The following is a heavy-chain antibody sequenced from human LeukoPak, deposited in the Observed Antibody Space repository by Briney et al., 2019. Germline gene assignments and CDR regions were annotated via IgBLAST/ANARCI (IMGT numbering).Heavy chain of an antibody. CDR1: GGSFSGYY. V-gene: IGHV4-34*01. D-gene: IGHD3-22*01. CDR2: INHSGST. J-gene: IGHJ4*02. Sequence: SETLSLTCAVYGGSFSGYYWSWIRQPPGKGLEWIGEINHSGSTNYNPSLKSRVTISVDTSKNQFSLKLSSVTAADTAVYYCARGHRPNTMIVVRFDYWGQGTLVTVSS. CDR3: ARGHRPNTMIVVRFDY.